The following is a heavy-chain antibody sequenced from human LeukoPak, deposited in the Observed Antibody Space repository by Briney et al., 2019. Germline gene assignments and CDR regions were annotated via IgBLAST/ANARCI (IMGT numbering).Heavy chain of an antibody. D-gene: IGHD4/OR15-4a*01. V-gene: IGHV4-4*02. J-gene: IGHJ4*02. CDR3: AREGASRYFDY. CDR2: IFLSGST. CDR1: GGSISSSDR. Sequence: SETLSLTCTVSGGSISSSDRWSWVRQPPGKGLEWIGQIFLSGSTNYNPSLKSRVTISVDKSKNQFSLKLTSVTVADTALYYCAREGASRYFDYWGQGNLVTVSS.